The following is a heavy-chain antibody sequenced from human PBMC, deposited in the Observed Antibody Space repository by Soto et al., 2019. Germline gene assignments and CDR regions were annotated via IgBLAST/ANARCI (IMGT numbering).Heavy chain of an antibody. CDR3: ARDVSRPETGYGMDV. J-gene: IGHJ6*02. CDR2: ISAYNGNT. Sequence: QVQLVQSGAEVKKPGASVKVSCKASGYTFTSYGISWVRQAPGQGLEWMGWISAYNGNTNYAQKLQGRVTMTTDTSTSTAYMERRSLRSDDTAVYYCARDVSRPETGYGMDVWGQGTTVTVSS. V-gene: IGHV1-18*01. D-gene: IGHD3-9*01. CDR1: GYTFTSYG.